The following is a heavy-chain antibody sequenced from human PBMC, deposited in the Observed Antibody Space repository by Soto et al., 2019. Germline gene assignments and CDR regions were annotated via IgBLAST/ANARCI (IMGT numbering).Heavy chain of an antibody. J-gene: IGHJ4*02. CDR2: LNHSGST. V-gene: IGHV4-34*01. Sequence: QVQLQQWGAGLLTPSETLSLTCAVYGGSFSGYYWSWIRQPPGKGLEWIGELNHSGSTNYNPSHKRRVTISVDTSKNQFSLKLSSVTAADTAVYYCASDRRGYSYGSFDYWGQGTLVTVSS. CDR1: GGSFSGYY. D-gene: IGHD5-18*01. CDR3: ASDRRGYSYGSFDY.